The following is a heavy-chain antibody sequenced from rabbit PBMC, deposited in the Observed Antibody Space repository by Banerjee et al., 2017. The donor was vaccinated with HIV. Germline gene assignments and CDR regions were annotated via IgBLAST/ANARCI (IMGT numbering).Heavy chain of an antibody. CDR2: IYTSSGGT. CDR1: GFSFSSSYY. Sequence: QEQLVESGGDLVQPEGSLTLTCTASGFSFSSSYYMCWVRQAPGKGLELIACIYTSSGGTWYATWAKGRFTISRTSSTTVALQMTSLTAADTATYFCARNDYGDYAYYFNLWGPGTLVTVS. CDR3: ARNDYGDYAYYFNL. V-gene: IGHV1S45*01. J-gene: IGHJ4*01. D-gene: IGHD2-1*01.